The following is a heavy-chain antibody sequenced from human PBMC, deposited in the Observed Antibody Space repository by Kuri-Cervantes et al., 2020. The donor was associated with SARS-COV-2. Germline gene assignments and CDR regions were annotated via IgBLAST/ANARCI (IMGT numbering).Heavy chain of an antibody. CDR2: IYYSGST. CDR1: GGSISSYY. V-gene: IGHV4-59*12. J-gene: IGHJ6*02. D-gene: IGHD3-22*01. Sequence: GSLRLSCTVSGGSISSYYWSWIRQPPGKGLEWIGYIYYSGSTNYNPSLKSRVTISVDTSKNQFSLKLSSVTAADTAVYYCAKYYDSSGPLAYGMDVWGQGTTVTVSS. CDR3: AKYYDSSGPLAYGMDV.